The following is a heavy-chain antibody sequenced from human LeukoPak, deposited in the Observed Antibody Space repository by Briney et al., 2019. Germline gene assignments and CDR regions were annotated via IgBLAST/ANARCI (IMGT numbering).Heavy chain of an antibody. CDR1: GFTFSASW. V-gene: IGHV3-7*01. CDR2: INEGGGLT. CDR3: ARDRDSGYDYDAFDI. Sequence: GGSLRLSCAASGFTFSASWMTWVRQAPGKGLEWVTIINEGGGLTFYVDSVKGRFTISRDNAKNSLYLQMNSLRAEDTAVYYCARDRDSGYDYDAFDIWGQGTMVTVSS. J-gene: IGHJ3*02. D-gene: IGHD5-12*01.